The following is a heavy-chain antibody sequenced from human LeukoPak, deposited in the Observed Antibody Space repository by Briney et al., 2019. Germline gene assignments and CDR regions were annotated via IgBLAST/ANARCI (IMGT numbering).Heavy chain of an antibody. D-gene: IGHD4-17*01. J-gene: IGHJ4*02. V-gene: IGHV1-69*05. CDR1: GGTFSSYA. Sequence: GASVKVSCKASGGTFSSYAISWVRQAPGQGLEWMGGIIPIFGTANYAQKFQGRVTITRDTSASTAYMELSSLRSEDTAVYYCARVPTVISALWDYWGQGTLVTVSS. CDR3: ARVPTVISALWDY. CDR2: IIPIFGTA.